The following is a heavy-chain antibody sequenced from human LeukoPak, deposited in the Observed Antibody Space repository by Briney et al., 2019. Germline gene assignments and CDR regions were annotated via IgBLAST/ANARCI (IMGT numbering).Heavy chain of an antibody. CDR3: AMGDYIWGSYPQVWY. D-gene: IGHD3-16*02. Sequence: PGGSLRLSCAASGFTFNGFWMSWVRQAPGKGLEWVANIKQDGSDIYYLGSVRGRFTISRDNAKNSLYLQMNSLRADDTAVYYCAMGDYIWGSYPQVWYWGQGTLVTVSS. V-gene: IGHV3-7*01. CDR2: IKQDGSDI. CDR1: GFTFNGFW. J-gene: IGHJ4*02.